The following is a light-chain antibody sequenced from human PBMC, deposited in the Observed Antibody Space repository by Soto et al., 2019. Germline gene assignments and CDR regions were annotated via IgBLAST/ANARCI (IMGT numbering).Light chain of an antibody. CDR3: CSNAGTRTV. J-gene: IGLJ3*02. CDR1: STDVGVYTF. V-gene: IGLV2-23*01. Sequence: QSALTQPASVSGSPGQSITISCTGLSTDVGVYTFVSWYQQHPGKAPKLMVYEDSRPSGVSNRFSGSKSGNTASLTVSGLQADDEGDYYCCSNAGTRTVFGGGTKLTVL. CDR2: EDS.